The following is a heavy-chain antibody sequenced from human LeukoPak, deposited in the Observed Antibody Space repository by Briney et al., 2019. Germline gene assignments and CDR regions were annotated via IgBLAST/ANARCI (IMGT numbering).Heavy chain of an antibody. J-gene: IGHJ4*02. Sequence: PGGSLRLSCAASGFTFSSYAMSWVRQAPGKGLEWVSAISGSGGSTYYADSVKGRFTISRDNSKNTLYLQMNGLRAEDTAVYYCAKDSSGGDYVSGGGVDYFDYWGQGTLVTVSS. CDR1: GFTFSSYA. CDR3: AKDSSGGDYVSGGGVDYFDY. V-gene: IGHV3-23*01. CDR2: ISGSGGST. D-gene: IGHD4-17*01.